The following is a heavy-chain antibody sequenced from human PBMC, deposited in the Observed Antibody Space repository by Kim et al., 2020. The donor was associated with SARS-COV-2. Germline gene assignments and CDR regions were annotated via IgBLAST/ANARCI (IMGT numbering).Heavy chain of an antibody. CDR1: GYSFTSYW. D-gene: IGHD3-16*02. Sequence: GESLKISRKGSGYSFTSYWIGWVRQMPGKGLEWMGIIYPGDSDTRYSPSFQGQVTISADKSISTAYLQWSSLKASDTAMYYCARHNMITFGGVIVNSYYYGMDVWGQGTTVTVSS. CDR3: ARHNMITFGGVIVNSYYYGMDV. CDR2: IYPGDSDT. J-gene: IGHJ6*02. V-gene: IGHV5-51*01.